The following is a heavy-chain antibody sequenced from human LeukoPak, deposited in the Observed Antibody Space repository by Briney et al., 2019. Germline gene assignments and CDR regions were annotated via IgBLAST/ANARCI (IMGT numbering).Heavy chain of an antibody. J-gene: IGHJ4*02. CDR3: ARGGALRYFEWFSAY. D-gene: IGHD3-9*01. CDR2: MNPSGDTT. V-gene: IGHV1-46*01. Sequence: ASVKVSCKTSGYNFTNYYMHWVRQAPGHGLEWMGIMNPSGDTTTYAEKFQGRVTMTRDTSTSTVYMELSSLRSEDTAVYYCARGGALRYFEWFSAYWGQGTLVTVS. CDR1: GYNFTNYY.